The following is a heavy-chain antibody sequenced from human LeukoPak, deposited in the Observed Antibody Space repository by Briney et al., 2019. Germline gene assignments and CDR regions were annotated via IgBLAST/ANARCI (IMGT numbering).Heavy chain of an antibody. Sequence: GGSLRLSCAASGFTFDDYAMHWVRQAPGKGLEWVSGISWNSGSIGYADSVKGRFTISRDNAKNSLYLQMNSLRAEDTALYYCAKDVRHRLGAGPKPGWFDPWGQGTLVTVSS. CDR1: GFTFDDYA. CDR3: AKDVRHRLGAGPKPGWFDP. V-gene: IGHV3-9*01. J-gene: IGHJ5*02. CDR2: ISWNSGSI. D-gene: IGHD6-13*01.